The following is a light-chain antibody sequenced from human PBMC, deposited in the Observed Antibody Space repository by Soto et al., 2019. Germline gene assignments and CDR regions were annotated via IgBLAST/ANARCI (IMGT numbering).Light chain of an antibody. CDR3: CSYAGSSTWV. CDR2: DVN. CDR1: SNDVGGYNY. V-gene: IGLV2-11*01. Sequence: QSALTQPRSVSGSPGQSVTISCTRTSNDVGGYNYVSWYQQHPGKAPKLLISDVNKRPSGVPDRFSGSKSGNTASLIISGLQAEDEADYYCCSYAGSSTWVFGGGTKLTVL. J-gene: IGLJ3*02.